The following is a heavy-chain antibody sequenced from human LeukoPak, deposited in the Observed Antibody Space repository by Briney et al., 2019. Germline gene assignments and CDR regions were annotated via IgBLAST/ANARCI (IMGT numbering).Heavy chain of an antibody. D-gene: IGHD5-18*01. V-gene: IGHV1-46*01. J-gene: IGHJ4*02. CDR2: IHPSGSST. CDR1: GYTFTSHY. Sequence: ASVKISCKASGYTFTSHYMHWVRQAPGQGLEWMGVIHPSGSSTNYAQKFQGRVTMTKDTSTSTVYIELNSLRSEDTAIYYCARMDMDIAMVTNYLDHWGQGTLVTVSS. CDR3: ARMDMDIAMVTNYLDH.